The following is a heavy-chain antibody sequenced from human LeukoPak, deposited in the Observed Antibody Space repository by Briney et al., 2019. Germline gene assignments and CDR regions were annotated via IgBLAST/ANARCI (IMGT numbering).Heavy chain of an antibody. J-gene: IGHJ5*02. D-gene: IGHD6-13*01. CDR2: ISAYNGNT. Sequence: GASVKVPCKASGYTFTSYGISWVRQAPGQGLEWMGWISAYNGNTNCAQKLQGRVTMTTDTSTSTAYMELRSLRSDDTAVYYCAREQQLAKDNWFDPWGQGTLVTVSS. CDR3: AREQQLAKDNWFDP. CDR1: GYTFTSYG. V-gene: IGHV1-18*01.